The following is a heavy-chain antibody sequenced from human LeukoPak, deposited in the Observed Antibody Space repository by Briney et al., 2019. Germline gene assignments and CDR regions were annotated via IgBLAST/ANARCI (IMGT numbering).Heavy chain of an antibody. CDR1: GFTFSSYA. Sequence: PGRSLRLSCAASGFTFSSYAMHWVRQAPGKGLEWVAVISYDGRNKYYADSVKGRFTISRDNSKNTLYLQMNSLRAEDTAVYYCARNGDPTSDYWGQGTLVTVSS. J-gene: IGHJ4*02. V-gene: IGHV3-30*04. D-gene: IGHD4-17*01. CDR2: ISYDGRNK. CDR3: ARNGDPTSDY.